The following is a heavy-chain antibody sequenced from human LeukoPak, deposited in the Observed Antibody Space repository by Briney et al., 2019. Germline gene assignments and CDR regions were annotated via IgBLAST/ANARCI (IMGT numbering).Heavy chain of an antibody. CDR3: ARVPGVCYDSLIGFGSGWFDP. D-gene: IGHD3-9*01. CDR1: GYSISRDYS. J-gene: IGHJ5*02. V-gene: IGHV4-38-2*02. Sequence: PSETLSLTCSVSGYSISRDYSWGWIRQPPGKCPEWIGVISHKGISYYNPSLRGRVTISDDTSRNELSLRLRSVTAADTAVYYCARVPGVCYDSLIGFGSGWFDPWGQGILVTVSS. CDR2: ISHKGIS.